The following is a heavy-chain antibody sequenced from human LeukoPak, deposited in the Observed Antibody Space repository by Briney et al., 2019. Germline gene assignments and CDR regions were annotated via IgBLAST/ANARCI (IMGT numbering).Heavy chain of an antibody. CDR3: ARERTYYGDYGYFDY. J-gene: IGHJ4*02. D-gene: IGHD4-17*01. CDR1: GFTFSSYA. CDR2: ISYDGSNK. Sequence: GGSLRLSCAASGFTFSSYAMHWVRQAPGKGLEWVAVISYDGSNKYYADSVKGRFTISRDNSKNTLYLQMNSLRAEDTAVYYCARERTYYGDYGYFDYWGQGTLVTVSS. V-gene: IGHV3-30-3*01.